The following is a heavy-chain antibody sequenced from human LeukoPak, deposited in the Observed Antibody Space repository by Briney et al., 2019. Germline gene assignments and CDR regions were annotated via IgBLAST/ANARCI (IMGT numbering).Heavy chain of an antibody. V-gene: IGHV4-59*01. J-gene: IGHJ3*02. CDR1: GGSISSYY. Sequence: PSETLSLTCTVSGGSISSYYWSWIRQPPGKGLEWIGYIHYSGSTNYNPSLKSRVTISVDTSKDQFSLKLSSVTAADTAVYYCAGTPHRYGEDDDAFDIWGQGTMVTVSS. D-gene: IGHD4-17*01. CDR2: IHYSGST. CDR3: AGTPHRYGEDDDAFDI.